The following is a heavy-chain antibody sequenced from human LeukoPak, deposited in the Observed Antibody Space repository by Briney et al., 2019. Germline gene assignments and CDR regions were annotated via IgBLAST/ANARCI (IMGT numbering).Heavy chain of an antibody. CDR1: GYTFTSYD. CDR2: MNPNSGNT. J-gene: IGHJ4*02. D-gene: IGHD6-13*01. Sequence: ASVKVSCKASGYTFTSYDINWVRQATGQGLEWMGWMNPNSGNTGYAQRFQGRVTMTRNTSISTAYMELSSLRSEDTAVYYCARGSSSWYDIDYWGQGTLVTVSS. V-gene: IGHV1-8*01. CDR3: ARGSSSWYDIDY.